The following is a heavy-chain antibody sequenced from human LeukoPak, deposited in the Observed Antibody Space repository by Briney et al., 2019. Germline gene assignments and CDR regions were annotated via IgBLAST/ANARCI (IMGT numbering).Heavy chain of an antibody. CDR2: ISSSSSTI. V-gene: IGHV3-48*01. Sequence: GGSLRLSCAASGFTFSSYSMNWVRQAPGKGLEWVSYISSSSSTIYYADSVKGRFTISRDNAKNSLYLQMNSLRAEDTAVYYCARDWDFGVVTKNWFDPWGQGTLVTVSS. J-gene: IGHJ5*02. CDR3: ARDWDFGVVTKNWFDP. D-gene: IGHD3-3*01. CDR1: GFTFSSYS.